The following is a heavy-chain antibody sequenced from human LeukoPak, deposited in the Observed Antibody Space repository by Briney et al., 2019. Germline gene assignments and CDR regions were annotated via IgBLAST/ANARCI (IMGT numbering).Heavy chain of an antibody. D-gene: IGHD2/OR15-2a*01. CDR3: ARDWFHAIDY. CDR2: ISSSGSTI. CDR1: GFTFSDYY. V-gene: IGHV3-11*04. Sequence: GGSLRLSCAASGFTFSDYYMSWIRQAPGKGLEWVSYISSSGSTIYCADSVKGRFTISRDNAKNTLYPQMNSLRDEDTAVYYCARDWFHAIDYWGQGILVTVSS. J-gene: IGHJ4*02.